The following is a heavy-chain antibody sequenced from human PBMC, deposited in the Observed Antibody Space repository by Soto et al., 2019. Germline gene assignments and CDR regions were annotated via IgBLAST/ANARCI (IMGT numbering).Heavy chain of an antibody. Sequence: GGSLRLSCTASGFTFGDYAMSWVRQAPGTGLEWVGFIRSKAYGGTTEYAASVKGRFTISRDDSTSIAYLQINSMKTEDTAVYYCTRVGIRGCSGGSCYSSYYYGMDVGGQGTTVTV. J-gene: IGHJ6*02. CDR1: GFTFGDYA. CDR2: IRSKAYGGTT. CDR3: TRVGIRGCSGGSCYSSYYYGMDV. D-gene: IGHD2-15*01. V-gene: IGHV3-49*04.